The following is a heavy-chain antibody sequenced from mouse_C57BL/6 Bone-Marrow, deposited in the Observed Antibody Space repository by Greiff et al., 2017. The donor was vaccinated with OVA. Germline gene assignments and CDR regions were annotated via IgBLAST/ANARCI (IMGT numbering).Heavy chain of an antibody. D-gene: IGHD1-1*01. CDR2: ISSGGDYI. Sequence: EVHLVESGEGLVKPGGSLKLSCAASGFTFSSYAMSWVRQTPEKRLEWVAYISSGGDYIYYADTVKGRFTISRDNARNTLYLQMSSLKSEDTAMYYCTRDPGYYGSPFFDYWGQGTTLTVSS. V-gene: IGHV5-9-1*02. CDR3: TRDPGYYGSPFFDY. J-gene: IGHJ2*01. CDR1: GFTFSSYA.